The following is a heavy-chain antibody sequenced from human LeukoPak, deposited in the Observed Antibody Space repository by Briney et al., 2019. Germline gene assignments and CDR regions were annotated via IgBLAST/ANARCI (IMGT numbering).Heavy chain of an antibody. J-gene: IGHJ4*02. V-gene: IGHV3-21*01. D-gene: IGHD1-7*01. CDR1: GFTFSIYN. Sequence: GGSLRLSCEASGFTFSIYNMNWVRKPPGKGLEWLASISGSSNFIHHADSMKGRLTISRDNAKSSVVVHISNLGPDDTALYYCARDVGRKLRRGFDSWGQGTLVIVSS. CDR2: ISGSSNFI. CDR3: ARDVGRKLRRGFDS.